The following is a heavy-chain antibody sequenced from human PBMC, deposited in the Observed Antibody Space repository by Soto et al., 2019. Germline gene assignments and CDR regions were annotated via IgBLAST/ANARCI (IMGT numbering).Heavy chain of an antibody. D-gene: IGHD2-15*01. CDR3: ARERRYCSGGSCLLYYYYYGMDV. CDR2: IWYDGSNK. CDR1: GFTFSSYG. J-gene: IGHJ6*02. V-gene: IGHV3-33*01. Sequence: GGSLRLSCXASGFTFSSYGMHCVRQAPGKGLEWVAVIWYDGSNKYYADSVKGRFTISRDNSKNTLYLQMNSLRAEDTAVYYCARERRYCSGGSCLLYYYYYGMDVWGQGTTVTVSS.